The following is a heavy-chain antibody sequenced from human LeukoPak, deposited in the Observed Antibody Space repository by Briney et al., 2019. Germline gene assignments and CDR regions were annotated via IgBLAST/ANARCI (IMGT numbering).Heavy chain of an antibody. CDR1: GYTFTSYY. D-gene: IGHD3-10*01. V-gene: IGHV1-2*02. CDR3: ARGLLWFGEFLNYFDY. CDR2: INPNSGGT. Sequence: GASVKVSCKASGYTFTSYYMHWVRQAPGQGLEWMGWINPNSGGTNYAQKLQGRVTMTTDTSTSTAYMELRSLRSDDTAVYYCARGLLWFGEFLNYFDYWGQGTLVTVSS. J-gene: IGHJ4*02.